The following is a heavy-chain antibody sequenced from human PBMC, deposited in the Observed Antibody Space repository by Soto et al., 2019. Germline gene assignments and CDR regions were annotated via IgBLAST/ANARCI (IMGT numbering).Heavy chain of an antibody. D-gene: IGHD2-15*01. J-gene: IGHJ5*02. V-gene: IGHV5-10-1*01. CDR1: VYSFTSYW. CDR2: IDPSDSYT. Sequence: GESLKISCKGSVYSFTSYWISWVRQMPGKGLEWMGRIDPSDSYTNYSPSFQGHVTISADKSISTAYLQWSSLKASDTAMYYCARHDIVVVVAATGLNWFDPWGQGTLVTVSS. CDR3: ARHDIVVVVAATGLNWFDP.